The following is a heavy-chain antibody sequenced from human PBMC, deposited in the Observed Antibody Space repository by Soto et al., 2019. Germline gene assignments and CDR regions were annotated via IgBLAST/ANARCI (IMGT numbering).Heavy chain of an antibody. V-gene: IGHV1-69*01. D-gene: IGHD5-12*01. CDR3: ARGRGYSGDDHYYYFDMDV. CDR1: GGTFNNYP. CDR2: SITIFGKA. J-gene: IGHJ6*02. Sequence: QVQLVQSGAEVKKPASSVKVSCKASGGTFNNYPITWVRQAPGEGREWMGGSITIFGKANYAQNFQGRVTISVDDTTSTAYMELSSLRSDDTAVYYCARGRGYSGDDHYYYFDMDVWGQGTTVTVSS.